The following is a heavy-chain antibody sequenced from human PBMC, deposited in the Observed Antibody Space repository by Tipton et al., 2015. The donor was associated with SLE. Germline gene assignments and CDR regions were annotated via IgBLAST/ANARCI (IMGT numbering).Heavy chain of an antibody. CDR1: GFTFSSYS. J-gene: IGHJ4*02. V-gene: IGHV3-21*04. D-gene: IGHD2-21*02. CDR3: TIGSDCAH. Sequence: SLRLSCAASGFTFSSYSMNWVRQAPGKGLEWVSSISSSSSYIYYADSVKGRFTISRDNSQNTLYLQMNSLRAEDTAIYYCTIGSDCAHWGQGTLVTVSS. CDR2: ISSSSSYI.